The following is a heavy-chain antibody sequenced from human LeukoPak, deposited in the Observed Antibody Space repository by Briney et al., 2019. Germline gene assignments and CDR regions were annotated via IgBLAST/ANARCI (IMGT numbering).Heavy chain of an antibody. Sequence: GESRRLSCAASGFTVSTNYMSWVRQAPGKGLEWVSIIYDSGTIHYADSVKGRFTISRDNLKNTLYLQMNSLRAEDTAVYYCASHWGGYWGQGTLVTVSS. CDR3: ASHWGGY. CDR2: IYDSGTI. CDR1: GFTVSTNY. J-gene: IGHJ4*02. D-gene: IGHD3-16*01. V-gene: IGHV3-53*01.